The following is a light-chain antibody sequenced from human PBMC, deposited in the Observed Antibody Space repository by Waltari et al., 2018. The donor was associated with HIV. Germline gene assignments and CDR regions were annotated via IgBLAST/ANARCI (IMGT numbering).Light chain of an antibody. CDR3: QQYYNWPYT. Sequence: EIVMTQSPATLSVSPGERATLSCRASQSVSSNLAWYQQKPGQAPRLLIYGASTRATGIPARLSGSGSGTEFTLTLSSLQSEDFAVYFCQQYYNWPYTFGQGTKLEIK. J-gene: IGKJ2*01. V-gene: IGKV3-15*01. CDR1: QSVSSN. CDR2: GAS.